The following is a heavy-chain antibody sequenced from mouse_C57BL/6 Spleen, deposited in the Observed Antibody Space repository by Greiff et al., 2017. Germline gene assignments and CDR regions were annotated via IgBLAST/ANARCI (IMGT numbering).Heavy chain of an antibody. Sequence: QVQLQQSGAELVRPGTSVKMSCKASGYTFTNYWIGWAKQRPGHGLEWIGDIYPGGGYTNYNEKFKGKATLTADKSSSTAYMQFSSLTSEDSAIYYCARCDYYGSSGYWYFDVWGTGTTVTVSS. V-gene: IGHV1-63*01. CDR1: GYTFTNYW. CDR2: IYPGGGYT. CDR3: ARCDYYGSSGYWYFDV. D-gene: IGHD1-1*01. J-gene: IGHJ1*03.